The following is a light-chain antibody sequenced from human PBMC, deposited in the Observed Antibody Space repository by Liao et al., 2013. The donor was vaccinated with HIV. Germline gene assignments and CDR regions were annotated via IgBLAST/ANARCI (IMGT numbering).Light chain of an antibody. CDR1: KLGDRY. V-gene: IGLV3-1*01. Sequence: SYELTQPPSVSVSPGQTASITCSGDKLGDRYACWYQQKPGQSPMLVIYQDNKRPSGVPERFSGSNSGPTATLTISGTQSMDEADYYCQAWDSSTWVFGGGTKLTVL. CDR3: QAWDSSTWV. CDR2: QDN. J-gene: IGLJ3*02.